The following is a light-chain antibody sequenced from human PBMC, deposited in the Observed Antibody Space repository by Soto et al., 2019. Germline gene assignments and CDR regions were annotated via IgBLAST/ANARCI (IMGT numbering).Light chain of an antibody. CDR3: QQRSNWPIT. CDR2: DAS. CDR1: RSVSNY. Sequence: IVLTLSPATLYWAPGDPPLLSCRASRSVSNYLAWYQQKPGQAPRLLIYDASSRPTDIPARFSGSGSGTDFTLTISSLEPEDFALYYCQQRSNWPITFGQGRRPEIK. J-gene: IGKJ5*01. V-gene: IGKV3-11*01.